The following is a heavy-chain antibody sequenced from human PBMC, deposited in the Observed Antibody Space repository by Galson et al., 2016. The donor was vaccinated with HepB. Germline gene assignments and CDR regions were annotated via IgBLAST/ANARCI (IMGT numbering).Heavy chain of an antibody. V-gene: IGHV3-30*03. CDR2: ISFDGSYK. Sequence: SLRLSCAASGFTFSTYGMDWVRQAPGKGLEWVAVISFDGSYKYYADSVKGRFTISRDNSKNTLYLQMNSLRAEDTAVFYCARGHCSGLSCQAYSDYWGQGTLVAVSS. J-gene: IGHJ4*02. CDR3: ARGHCSGLSCQAYSDY. D-gene: IGHD2-15*01. CDR1: GFTFSTYG.